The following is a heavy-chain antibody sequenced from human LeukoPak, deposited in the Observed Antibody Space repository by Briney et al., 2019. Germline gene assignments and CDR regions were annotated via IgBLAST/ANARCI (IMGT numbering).Heavy chain of an antibody. CDR1: GFTFSSYE. CDR2: ISSSGSTI. J-gene: IGHJ4*02. CDR3: ARDRDRRRFGEGYYFDY. V-gene: IGHV3-48*03. Sequence: GGSLRLSCAASGFTFSSYEMNWVRQAPGKGLEWVSYISSSGSTIYYADSVKGRFTISRDNAKNSLYLQMNSLRAEDTAVYYCARDRDRRRFGEGYYFDYWGQGTLVTVSS. D-gene: IGHD3-10*01.